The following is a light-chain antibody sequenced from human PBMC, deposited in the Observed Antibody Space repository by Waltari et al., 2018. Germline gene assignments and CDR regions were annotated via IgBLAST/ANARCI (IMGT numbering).Light chain of an antibody. CDR3: QQYNNWPPWT. CDR2: GAS. V-gene: IGKV3-15*01. CDR1: QTISSN. J-gene: IGKJ1*01. Sequence: ETVMTQSPATLSVSPGERATLSCRTSQTISSNLAWYQQKPGQDPRLLIYGASIRATGIPARFSGSGFGTEFTLTISSLQSEDFAVYYCQQYNNWPPWTFGQGTKVEIK.